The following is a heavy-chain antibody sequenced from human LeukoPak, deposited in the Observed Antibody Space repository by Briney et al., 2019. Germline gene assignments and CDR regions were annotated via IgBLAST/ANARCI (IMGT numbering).Heavy chain of an antibody. V-gene: IGHV3-23*01. J-gene: IGHJ4*02. D-gene: IGHD5-24*01. CDR2: ISGSGGST. CDR1: GFTFRSYA. CDR3: ARERYYFDY. Sequence: GGSLRLSCAASGFTFRSYAMSWVRQAPGKGLEWVSSISGSGGSTFYADSVKGRFTTSRDNSKNTLYLQMNSLRAEDTAVYYCARERYYFDYWGQGTLVTVSS.